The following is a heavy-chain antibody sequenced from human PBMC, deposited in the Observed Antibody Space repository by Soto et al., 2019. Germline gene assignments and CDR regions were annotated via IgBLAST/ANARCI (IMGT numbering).Heavy chain of an antibody. Sequence: GGSLRLSCAASGFTFSSYAMSWVRQAPGKGLEWVSAISGSGGSTYYADSVKGRFTISRDNSKNTLYLKMNSLRAEDTAVYYCAKDLEAYYDILTGPTGFDYWGQGTLVTVSS. CDR2: ISGSGGST. CDR1: GFTFSSYA. V-gene: IGHV3-23*01. D-gene: IGHD3-9*01. J-gene: IGHJ4*02. CDR3: AKDLEAYYDILTGPTGFDY.